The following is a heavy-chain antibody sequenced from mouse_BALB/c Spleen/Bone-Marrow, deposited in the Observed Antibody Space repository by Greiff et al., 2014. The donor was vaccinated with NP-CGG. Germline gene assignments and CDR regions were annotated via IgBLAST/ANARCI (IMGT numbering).Heavy chain of an antibody. V-gene: IGHV1-15*01. CDR1: GYTFTDYE. Sequence: VQLQQSGAELVRPGASVTLSCKASGYTFTDYEMHWVKQTPVHGLEWIGTIDPETGGTAYNQKFKGKATLTADKSSSTAYMGLRSLTSEDSVVYYCTREGYYGSSPAWFPYWGQGTLVTVSA. D-gene: IGHD1-1*01. CDR3: TREGYYGSSPAWFPY. J-gene: IGHJ3*01. CDR2: IDPETGGT.